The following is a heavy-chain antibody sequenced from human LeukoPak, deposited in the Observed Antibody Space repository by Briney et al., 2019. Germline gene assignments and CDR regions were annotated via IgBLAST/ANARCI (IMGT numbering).Heavy chain of an antibody. J-gene: IGHJ4*02. CDR3: ARHIDLGIAAAGTPDY. CDR2: IIPIFGTA. V-gene: IGHV1-69*13. CDR1: GGTFIGYA. D-gene: IGHD6-13*01. Sequence: SAKVSCKASGGTFIGYAISWVRQAPGQGLEWMGGIIPIFGTANYAQKFQGRDTITADESTSTAYMELSSLRSEDTAVYYCARHIDLGIAAAGTPDYWGQGTLVTVSS.